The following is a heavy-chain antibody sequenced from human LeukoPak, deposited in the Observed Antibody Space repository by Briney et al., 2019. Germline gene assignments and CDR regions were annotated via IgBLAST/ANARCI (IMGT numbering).Heavy chain of an antibody. CDR1: GYSFTSYW. V-gene: IGHV5-51*01. CDR2: IYPGDSDT. J-gene: IGHJ4*02. Sequence: GESLKISCKGSGYSFTSYWIGWVRQMPGKGLEWVGIIYPGDSDTRYSPSFQGQVTISADKSISTAYLKWNSLKASDTAMYYCARHRSRYCSSTSCYADYWGQGTLVTVSS. CDR3: ARHRSRYCSSTSCYADY. D-gene: IGHD2-2*01.